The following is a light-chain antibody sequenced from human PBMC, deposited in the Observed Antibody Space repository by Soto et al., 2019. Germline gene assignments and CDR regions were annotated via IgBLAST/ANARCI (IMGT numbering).Light chain of an antibody. V-gene: IGKV1-8*01. CDR1: QGISSY. J-gene: IGKJ2*01. Sequence: AIRMTQSPSSLSASTGDRVTITCRASQGISSYLAWYQQKPGKAPKLLIYAASTLQSGVPSRFSGSGSGTDFTLTISCLQSEDFATYYCQQYHSYLYTFGQGTKLEIK. CDR2: AAS. CDR3: QQYHSYLYT.